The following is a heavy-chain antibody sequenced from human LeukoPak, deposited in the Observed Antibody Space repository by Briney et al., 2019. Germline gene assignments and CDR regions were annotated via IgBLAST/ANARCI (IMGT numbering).Heavy chain of an antibody. J-gene: IGHJ4*02. CDR3: AMTIAVAGTIEY. D-gene: IGHD6-19*01. V-gene: IGHV1-69*13. Sequence: SVKVSCKASGGTFSSYAISWVRQAPGQGLEWMGGIIPIFGTANYAQKFQGRVTITADESTSTAYMELSSLRSEDTAVYYCAMTIAVAGTIEYWGQGTLVTVSS. CDR2: IIPIFGTA. CDR1: GGTFSSYA.